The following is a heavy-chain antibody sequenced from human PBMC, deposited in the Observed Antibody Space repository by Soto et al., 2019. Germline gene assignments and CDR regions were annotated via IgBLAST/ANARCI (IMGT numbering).Heavy chain of an antibody. D-gene: IGHD5-18*01. Sequence: QVQLVESGGGVVQPGRSLRLSCAAYGFTFSSYGMHWVRQAPGKGLEWVAVISYDGSNKYYADSVKGRFTISRDNSKNTLYLQMNSLRAEDTAVYYCAKGGVQLWRWGQGTLVTVSS. CDR3: AKGGVQLWR. CDR1: GFTFSSYG. V-gene: IGHV3-30*18. J-gene: IGHJ4*02. CDR2: ISYDGSNK.